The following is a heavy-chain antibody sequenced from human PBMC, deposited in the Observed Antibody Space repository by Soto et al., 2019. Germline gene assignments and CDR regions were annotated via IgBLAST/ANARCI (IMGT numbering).Heavy chain of an antibody. D-gene: IGHD2-15*01. CDR2: IYYSGST. CDR3: ARDCSGGSCYRSGMGV. CDR1: GGSISSGGYY. V-gene: IGHV4-31*03. Sequence: QVQLQESGPGLVKPSQTLSLTCTVSGGSISSGGYYWSWIRQHPGKGLEWIGYIYYSGSTYYNPSVQSRLPISVDTTQIQCSLKLVSVTAAATAVYYCARDCSGGSCYRSGMGVWGQGTTVTVSS. J-gene: IGHJ6*02.